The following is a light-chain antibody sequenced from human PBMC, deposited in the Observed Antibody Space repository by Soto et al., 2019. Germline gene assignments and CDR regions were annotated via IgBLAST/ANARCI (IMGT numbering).Light chain of an antibody. CDR3: QQYGSSPPWT. J-gene: IGKJ1*01. Sequence: EIVLTHSPSTLSFSPVGRAAPSCGAIHSISYNLAWYQQKPGQAPRLLIYAASTRATGIPDRFSGSGSGTDFTLTISRLEPEDFAVYYCQQYGSSPPWTFGQGTKVDIK. CDR2: AAS. V-gene: IGKV3-20*01. CDR1: HSISYN.